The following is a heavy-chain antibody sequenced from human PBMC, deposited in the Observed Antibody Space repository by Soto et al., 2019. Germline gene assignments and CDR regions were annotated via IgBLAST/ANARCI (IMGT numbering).Heavy chain of an antibody. CDR3: ARGLFILGGVIVTKGEMAFDI. V-gene: IGHV4-59*01. J-gene: IGHJ3*02. CDR1: GGSIRSYY. CDR2: VYYSGST. D-gene: IGHD3-16*02. Sequence: SETLSLTCTVSGGSIRSYYWSWIRQPPGKGLEWIGYVYYSGSTNYNPSLNSRVTISVDTSKNQFSLKLSSVTAADTAVYYCARGLFILGGVIVTKGEMAFDIGGKGKRVTV.